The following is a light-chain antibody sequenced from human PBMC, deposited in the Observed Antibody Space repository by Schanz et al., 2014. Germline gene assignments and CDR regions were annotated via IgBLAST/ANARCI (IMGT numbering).Light chain of an antibody. V-gene: IGKV3-20*01. CDR3: QQYGSSPLT. J-gene: IGKJ4*02. Sequence: EIVMTQSPATLSVSPGEGATLSCRASQSVNINLAWYQQKPGQPPRLLIYGASSRATGIPDRFSGSGSGTDLTLTISRLEPEDFAVYHCQQYGSSPLTFGGGTKVELK. CDR1: QSVNIN. CDR2: GAS.